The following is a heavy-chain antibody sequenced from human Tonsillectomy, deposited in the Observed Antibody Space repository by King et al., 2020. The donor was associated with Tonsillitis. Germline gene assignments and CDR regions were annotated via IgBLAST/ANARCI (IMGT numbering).Heavy chain of an antibody. Sequence: VQLVQSGGGLVKPGGSLRLSCAASGFTFINAWMNWVRQAPGKGLEWVGCIKSKTDGGTTDYAAPVKGRVTISRDDSNNTLYLQMNSLKTEDTAVYYCTTGRSGSPGRWGQGTLVTVSS. V-gene: IGHV3-15*07. J-gene: IGHJ4*02. CDR2: IKSKTDGGTT. CDR3: TTGRSGSPGR. CDR1: GFTFINAW. D-gene: IGHD3-10*01.